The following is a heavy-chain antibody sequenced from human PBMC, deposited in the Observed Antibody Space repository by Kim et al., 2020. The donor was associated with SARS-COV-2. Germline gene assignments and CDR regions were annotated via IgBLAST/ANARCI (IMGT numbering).Heavy chain of an antibody. CDR2: INTNTGNP. D-gene: IGHD2-15*01. CDR3: ARDMVVTEDYFDP. V-gene: IGHV7-4-1*01. CDR1: GYTLTNYA. Sequence: ASVKVSCKASGYTLTNYAMNWVRQAPGQGLEWMGWINTNTGNPTYAQGFTGRFVISLDTSVNTAYLQIRSLKAEDTAVYYCARDMVVTEDYFDPWGQGTL. J-gene: IGHJ5*02.